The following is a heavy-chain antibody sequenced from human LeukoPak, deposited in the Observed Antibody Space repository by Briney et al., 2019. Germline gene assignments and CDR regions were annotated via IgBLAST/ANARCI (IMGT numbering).Heavy chain of an antibody. CDR1: GFTVSSNY. V-gene: IGHV3-53*01. CDR3: VKDLHFWSAGDY. D-gene: IGHD3-3*02. CDR2: IYSGGST. Sequence: PGGSLRLSCAASGFTVSSNYMSWVRQAPGKGLEWVSVIYSGGSTYYADSVKGRFTISRDNSKHTLYLQMNSLRAEDTAVYYCVKDLHFWSAGDYWGQGTLVTVSS. J-gene: IGHJ4*02.